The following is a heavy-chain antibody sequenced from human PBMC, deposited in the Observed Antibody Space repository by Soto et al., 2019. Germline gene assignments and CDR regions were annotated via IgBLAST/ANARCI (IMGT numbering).Heavy chain of an antibody. J-gene: IGHJ4*02. CDR1: GFSVSTNY. Sequence: EVNLVETGGAFIQPGGSLTLSCAVSGFSVSTNYMAWVRQGPGKGLEWVSVIYTGGTTHYANSVTGRFTFSRDTSKNILYLHLNGLTTDDTATYYCARVWGYYFESWGQGTLVAVSS. V-gene: IGHV3-53*02. CDR3: ARVWGYYFES. CDR2: IYTGGTT. D-gene: IGHD1-26*01.